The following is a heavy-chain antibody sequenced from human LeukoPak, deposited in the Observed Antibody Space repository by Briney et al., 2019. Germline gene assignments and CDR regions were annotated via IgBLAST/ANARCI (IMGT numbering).Heavy chain of an antibody. Sequence: GGSLRLSCTASGLIFTNYAMHWVRQAPGKGLEWVSSISSSSSYIYYADSVKGRFTISRDNAKNSLYLQMNSLRAEDTAVYYCAELGITMIGGVWGKGTTVTISS. CDR2: ISSSSSYI. CDR1: GLIFTNYA. J-gene: IGHJ6*04. D-gene: IGHD3-10*02. V-gene: IGHV3-21*01. CDR3: AELGITMIGGV.